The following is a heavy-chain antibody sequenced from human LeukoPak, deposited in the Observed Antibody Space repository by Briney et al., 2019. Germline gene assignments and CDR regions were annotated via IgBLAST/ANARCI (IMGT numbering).Heavy chain of an antibody. D-gene: IGHD3-10*02. CDR3: ARAPYVYYYYMDV. V-gene: IGHV3-53*01. CDR1: GFTVSSNY. Sequence: PGGSLRLSCAASGFTVSSNYMSWVRQAPGKGLEWVSVIYSGGSTYYADSVRGRFTISRDNSKNTLYLQMNSLRAEDTAVYYCARAPYVYYYYMDVWGKGTTVTVSS. J-gene: IGHJ6*03. CDR2: IYSGGST.